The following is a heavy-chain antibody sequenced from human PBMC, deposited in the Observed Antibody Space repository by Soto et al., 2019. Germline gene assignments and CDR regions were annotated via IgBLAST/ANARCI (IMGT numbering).Heavy chain of an antibody. J-gene: IGHJ5*02. V-gene: IGHV4-4*02. CDR3: ATLSPRVAVALAEFPS. CDR2: IHHTGGT. CDR1: GTSISSTYW. D-gene: IGHD2-21*01. Sequence: QVQLRQSGPGLVKPSGTLSLTCFVSGTSISSTYWWTWVLQSPGKGLEWIGEIHHTGGTNYNPHQPPRPTLTVHKATPQFSLGLTPAPAPASTLHDCATLSPRVAVALAEFPSWGQGSLVNVSS.